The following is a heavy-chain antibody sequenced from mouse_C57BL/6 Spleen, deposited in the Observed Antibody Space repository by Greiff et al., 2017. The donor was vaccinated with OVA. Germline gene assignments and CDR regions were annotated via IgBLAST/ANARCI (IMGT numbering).Heavy chain of an antibody. Sequence: VQLQQSGAELVRPGASVTLSCKASGYTFTDYEMHWVKRTPVHGLEWIGAIDPETGGTAYNQKFKGKAILTADKSSSTAYMELRSLTSEDSAVYYCTLWGLLRYFDYWGQGTTLTVSS. J-gene: IGHJ2*01. CDR3: TLWGLLRYFDY. CDR2: IDPETGGT. V-gene: IGHV1-15*01. CDR1: GYTFTDYE. D-gene: IGHD1-1*01.